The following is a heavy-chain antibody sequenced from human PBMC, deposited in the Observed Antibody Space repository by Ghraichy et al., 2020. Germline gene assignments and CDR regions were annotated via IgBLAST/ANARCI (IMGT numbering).Heavy chain of an antibody. V-gene: IGHV4-39*01. J-gene: IGHJ4*02. Sequence: SETLSLTCTVSGGSISSSSYYWGWIRQPPGKGLEWIGSIYYSGSTYYNPSLKSRVTISVDTSKNQFSLKLSSVTAADTAVYYCARRGIQLWARGSYYFDYWGQGTLVTVSS. CDR2: IYYSGST. D-gene: IGHD5-18*01. CDR1: GGSISSSSYY. CDR3: ARRGIQLWARGSYYFDY.